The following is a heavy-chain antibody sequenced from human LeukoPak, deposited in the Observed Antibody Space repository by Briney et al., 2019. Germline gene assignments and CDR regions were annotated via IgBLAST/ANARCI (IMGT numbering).Heavy chain of an antibody. J-gene: IGHJ5*02. D-gene: IGHD2-15*01. CDR3: ARDLLVVVAATPLDP. CDR2: INPNSGGT. CDR1: GYTFTGYY. V-gene: IGHV1-2*02. Sequence: ASVKVSCRASGYTFTGYYMHWVRQAPGKGLEWMGWINPNSGGTNYAQKFQGRVTMTRDTSISTAYMELSRLRSDDTAVYYCARDLLVVVAATPLDPWGQGTLVTVSS.